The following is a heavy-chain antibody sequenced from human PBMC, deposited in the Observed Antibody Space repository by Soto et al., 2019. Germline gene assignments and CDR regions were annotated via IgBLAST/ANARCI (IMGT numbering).Heavy chain of an antibody. V-gene: IGHV3-33*01. CDR1: GFTFSSYG. D-gene: IGHD2-2*01. CDR2: IWYDGSNK. Sequence: PGGSLRLSCAASGFTFSSYGMHWVRQAPGKGLEWVAVIWYDGSNKYYADSVKGRFTISRDNSKNTLYLQMNSLRAEDTAVYYCARGGWNQLLTEKYYYYGMDVWGQGTTVTVSS. J-gene: IGHJ6*02. CDR3: ARGGWNQLLTEKYYYYGMDV.